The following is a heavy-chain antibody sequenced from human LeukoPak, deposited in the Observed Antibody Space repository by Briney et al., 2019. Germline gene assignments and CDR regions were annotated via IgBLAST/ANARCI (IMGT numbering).Heavy chain of an antibody. CDR3: AKVEVGNYDFWSGYYFLY. V-gene: IGHV3-23*01. Sequence: GGSLRLSCAASGFTFSSYAMSWVRQAPGKGLEWVSAISGSGGSTYYADSVKGRFTISRDNSRNTLYLQMNSLRAEDTAVYYCAKVEVGNYDFWSGYYFLYWGQGTLVTVSS. J-gene: IGHJ4*02. CDR1: GFTFSSYA. D-gene: IGHD3-3*01. CDR2: ISGSGGST.